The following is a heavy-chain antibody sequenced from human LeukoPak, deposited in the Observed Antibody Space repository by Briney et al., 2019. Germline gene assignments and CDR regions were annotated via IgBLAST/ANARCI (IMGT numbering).Heavy chain of an antibody. D-gene: IGHD3-3*01. CDR3: ARDFAYYDFWSGYRDY. CDR2: INPNSGGT. Sequence: ASVKVSCKASGYTFTGYYMHWVRQAPGQGLEWMGWINPNSGGTNYAQKFQGRVTMTRDTSISTAYMELSRLRSDDTAVYYCARDFAYYDFWSGYRDYWGQGTLVTVSS. CDR1: GYTFTGYY. J-gene: IGHJ4*02. V-gene: IGHV1-2*02.